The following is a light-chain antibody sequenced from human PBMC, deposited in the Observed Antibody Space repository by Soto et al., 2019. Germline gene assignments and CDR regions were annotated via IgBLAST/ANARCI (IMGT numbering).Light chain of an antibody. V-gene: IGLV2-14*01. CDR1: SGYIGSYNR. CDR3: SSYTNINTRACV. J-gene: IGLJ1*01. CDR2: EVT. Sequence: QAVLTKPASVSGSPGQSITNFCPGTSGYIGSYNRVSWYQQHPGKAPKLIIYEVTDRPSGVSNRFSGSKSGNTASLTISGLQAEDEAEYYCSSYTNINTRACVFGTGTKLTVL.